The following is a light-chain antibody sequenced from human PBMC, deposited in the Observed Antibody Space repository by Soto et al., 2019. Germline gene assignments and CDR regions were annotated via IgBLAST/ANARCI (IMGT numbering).Light chain of an antibody. CDR1: QSVTTW. CDR3: QQAISFPRT. CDR2: AAS. J-gene: IGKJ1*01. V-gene: IGKV1-12*01. Sequence: DIQMTQSPSSVSAFVGDRVTITCRASQSVTTWLAWYQQKPGRAPKLLIYAASTLQSGVPSGFSGSGSGTDFTLTISSLQPEDFATYFCQQAISFPRTFGQGTKVDIK.